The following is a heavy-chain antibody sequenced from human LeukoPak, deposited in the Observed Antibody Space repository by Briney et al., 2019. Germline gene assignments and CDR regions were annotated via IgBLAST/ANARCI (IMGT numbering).Heavy chain of an antibody. Sequence: ASVKVSCKASGYTFTSYDINWVRQATGQGLEWMGWMNPNSGNTGYAQKFQGRVTMTRNTSISTAYMELSSLRSEDTAVYYCARGLRVQTRIIGGDYGLVSYWGQGTLVTVSS. V-gene: IGHV1-8*01. D-gene: IGHD4-17*01. CDR2: MNPNSGNT. CDR1: GYTFTSYD. J-gene: IGHJ4*02. CDR3: ARGLRVQTRIIGGDYGLVSY.